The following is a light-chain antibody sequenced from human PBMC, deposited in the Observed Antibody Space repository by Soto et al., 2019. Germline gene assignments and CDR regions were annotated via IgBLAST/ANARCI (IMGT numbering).Light chain of an antibody. V-gene: IGKV3-20*01. Sequence: PGERATLSCRASQSVSNYLAWYQQKPGQAPRLLIHGTSSRATGIPDRFSGSGSGTDFTLTITRLEPEDFAVYYCQQYGFSPRTFGQGTKVDIK. CDR3: QQYGFSPRT. CDR2: GTS. CDR1: QSVSNY. J-gene: IGKJ1*01.